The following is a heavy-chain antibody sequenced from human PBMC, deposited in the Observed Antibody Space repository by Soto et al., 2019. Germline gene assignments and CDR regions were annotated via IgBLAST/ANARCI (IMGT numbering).Heavy chain of an antibody. Sequence: EVQLVESGGDLVKPGGSLRLSCAASGFPFRSSSLNWVRQAPGKGLEWVSSISSGSSDTWYADSVKGRFIISRDNAQNSLFLQMNTLRPEDTAMYYCARVAYWGPGTQVTVSS. V-gene: IGHV3-21*01. CDR1: GFPFRSSS. J-gene: IGHJ4*02. CDR3: ARVAY. CDR2: ISSGSSDT.